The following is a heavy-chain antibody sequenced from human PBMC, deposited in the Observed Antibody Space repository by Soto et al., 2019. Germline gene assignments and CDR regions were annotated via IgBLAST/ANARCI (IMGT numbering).Heavy chain of an antibody. V-gene: IGHV3-15*01. CDR1: GLTFSNAW. D-gene: IGHD3-16*01. J-gene: IGHJ4*02. CDR3: TTELGGASDY. CDR2: IKSKIDGGTT. Sequence: EVHLVESGGNLVKPGGSLRVSCAASGLTFSNAWMSWVRQAPGKGLEWVGHIKSKIDGGTTDYAAPVKGRFTISRDDSKNTLYLQLTRLKTEDTAVYYCTTELGGASDYWGQGTLVTVSS.